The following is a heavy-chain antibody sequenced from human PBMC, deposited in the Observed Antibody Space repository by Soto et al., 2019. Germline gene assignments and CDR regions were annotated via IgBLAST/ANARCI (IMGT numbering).Heavy chain of an antibody. CDR2: IYYSGST. CDR3: ARGGNNYNILTYFDY. J-gene: IGHJ4*02. CDR1: GGSISSYY. Sequence: QVQLQESGPGLVKPSETLSLTCTVSGGSISSYYWSWIRQPPGKGLEWIGYIYYSGSTYYNPSLKSRVTISVDTSKNHFSLKLSSVTAADTAVYYCARGGNNYNILTYFDYWGQGTLVTVSS. V-gene: IGHV4-59*12. D-gene: IGHD3-9*01.